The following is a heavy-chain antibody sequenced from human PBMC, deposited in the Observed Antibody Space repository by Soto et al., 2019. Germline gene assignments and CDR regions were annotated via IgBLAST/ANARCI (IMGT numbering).Heavy chain of an antibody. CDR1: GGSISSYY. Sequence: QVQLQASGPGLVKPSETLSLTCTGCGGSISSYYWSWIRQPPGKGLEWIGYIYYTGSTNYNPSLKSRGTISVNTCKNQFAMKLSSVTAAHPAEDYCARGSTSPEDFEHWCRGTLITVSS. J-gene: IGHJ2*01. CDR2: IYYTGST. D-gene: IGHD2-2*01. V-gene: IGHV4-59*01. CDR3: ARGSTSPEDFEH.